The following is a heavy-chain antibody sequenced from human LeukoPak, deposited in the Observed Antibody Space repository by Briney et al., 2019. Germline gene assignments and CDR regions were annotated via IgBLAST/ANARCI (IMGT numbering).Heavy chain of an antibody. J-gene: IGHJ4*02. CDR2: ISAYNGNT. V-gene: IGHV1-18*01. D-gene: IGHD1-26*01. Sequence: ASVKVSCKASGYTFTSYGISWVRQAPGQGLEWMGWISAYNGNTNYAQKLQGRVTMTTDTSTSTAYMELRSLRSDDTAVYYCAIIKLSGSDFDYWGQGTLVTVSS. CDR1: GYTFTSYG. CDR3: AIIKLSGSDFDY.